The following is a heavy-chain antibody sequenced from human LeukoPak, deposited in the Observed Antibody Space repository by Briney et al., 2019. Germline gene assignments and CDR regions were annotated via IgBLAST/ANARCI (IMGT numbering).Heavy chain of an antibody. J-gene: IGHJ4*02. CDR3: ARAGYCSGGSCYGSDY. D-gene: IGHD2-15*01. V-gene: IGHV3-33*01. Sequence: GGSLRLSCAASGFTFSSYGMHWVRQAPGKGLEWVAAIWYDGSIQYYADSVRGRFTISKDNSKNTLYLQMDSLRAEDTAVYYCARAGYCSGGSCYGSDYWGQGTLVSVSS. CDR2: IWYDGSIQ. CDR1: GFTFSSYG.